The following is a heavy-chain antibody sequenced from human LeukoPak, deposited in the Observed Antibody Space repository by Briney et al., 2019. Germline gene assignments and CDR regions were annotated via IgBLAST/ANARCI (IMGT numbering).Heavy chain of an antibody. V-gene: IGHV4-4*07. Sequence: SETLSLTCTVSGGSISGYYWNWIRQPAGKGLEWIGRIYTSGNTNYNPSLKSRVTMSVDTSKNQFSLKLSSVTAADTAVYYCARMYDSSGYYYPFDYWGQGTLVTVSS. CDR3: ARMYDSSGYYYPFDY. CDR2: IYTSGNT. D-gene: IGHD3-22*01. CDR1: GGSISGYY. J-gene: IGHJ4*02.